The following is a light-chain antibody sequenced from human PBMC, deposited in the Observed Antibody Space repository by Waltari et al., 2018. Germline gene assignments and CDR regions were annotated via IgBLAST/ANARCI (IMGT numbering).Light chain of an antibody. CDR2: GAS. Sequence: EIVLTQSPGTLSLSPGERATLSCRARQTVRTTYLAWYQQKPGQAPTPLIYGASSRATGIPDRFSGSGSGTDFSLTISSLEPEDFAVYYCQQYDISPLTFGGGTRVEIK. J-gene: IGKJ4*01. CDR1: QTVRTTY. CDR3: QQYDISPLT. V-gene: IGKV3-20*01.